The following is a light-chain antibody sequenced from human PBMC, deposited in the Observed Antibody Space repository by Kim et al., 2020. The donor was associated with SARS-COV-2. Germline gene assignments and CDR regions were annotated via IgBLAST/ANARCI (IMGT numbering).Light chain of an antibody. J-gene: IGKJ2*01. CDR1: QSVSRT. Sequence: SLSPGERAPLSCRASQSVSRTLIWYQQKPGQAPRPLMYDASNRATGVPARFSGSGSGTDFTLTISSLEPEDFAVYYCQQRTNWRYTFGQGTKLEI. CDR2: DAS. CDR3: QQRTNWRYT. V-gene: IGKV3-11*01.